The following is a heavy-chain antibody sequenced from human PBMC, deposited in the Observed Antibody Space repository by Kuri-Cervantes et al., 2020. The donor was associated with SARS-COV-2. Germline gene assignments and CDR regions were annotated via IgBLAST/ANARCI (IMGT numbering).Heavy chain of an antibody. D-gene: IGHD7-27*01. CDR1: GFIFSDYY. J-gene: IGHJ5*02. CDR2: IGPSGTTK. Sequence: GGSLRLSCTASGFIFSDYYMTWIRQAPGKGLEWVSNIGPSGTTKYYADSVKGRFTISRDNSRNTLYLQMNSLRADDTAVYYCAKVRNWDFDHWGQGVLVTVSS. V-gene: IGHV3-11*01. CDR3: AKVRNWDFDH.